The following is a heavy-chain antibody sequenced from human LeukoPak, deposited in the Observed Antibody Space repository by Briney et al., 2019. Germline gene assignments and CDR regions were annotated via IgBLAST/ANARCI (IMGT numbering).Heavy chain of an antibody. D-gene: IGHD1-26*01. CDR2: MNPNSGNT. CDR3: ARGLGEGATNWFDP. Sequence: ASVKVSCKASGYTFTSYDINWVRQATGQGLEWMGWMNPNSGNTGYAQKFQGRDTMTRSTSISTAYMELSSLRSEDTAVYYCARGLGEGATNWFDPWGQGTLVTVSS. CDR1: GYTFTSYD. V-gene: IGHV1-8*01. J-gene: IGHJ5*02.